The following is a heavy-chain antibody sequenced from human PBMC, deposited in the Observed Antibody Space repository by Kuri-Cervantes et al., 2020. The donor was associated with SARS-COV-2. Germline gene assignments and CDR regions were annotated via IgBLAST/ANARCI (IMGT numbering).Heavy chain of an antibody. Sequence: ASVKVSCKASGYTFTSCGISWVRRAPGQGLEGMGWISAYNGNTNYAQKLQGRVTMTTDTSTSTAYMELRSLRSDDTAVYYCARDPVWSRYYYDCSGSYYFDYWGQGTLVTVSS. D-gene: IGHD3-22*01. J-gene: IGHJ4*02. CDR1: GYTFTSCG. CDR3: ARDPVWSRYYYDCSGSYYFDY. CDR2: ISAYNGNT. V-gene: IGHV1-18*01.